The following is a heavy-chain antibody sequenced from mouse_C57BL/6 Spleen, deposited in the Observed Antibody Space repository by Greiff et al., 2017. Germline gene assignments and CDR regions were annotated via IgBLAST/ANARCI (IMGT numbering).Heavy chain of an antibody. CDR2: IWSGGST. J-gene: IGHJ2*01. D-gene: IGHD1-1*01. Sequence: VHLVESGPGLVQPSQSLSITCTVSGFSLTSYGVHWVRQSPGKGLEWLGVIWSGGSTDYNAAFMSRLSITTDNSTSQVFFKMNSLQADDTAIYYCARNSYECYFDYWGQGTTLTVSS. CDR3: ARNSYECYFDY. CDR1: GFSLTSYG. V-gene: IGHV2-5*01.